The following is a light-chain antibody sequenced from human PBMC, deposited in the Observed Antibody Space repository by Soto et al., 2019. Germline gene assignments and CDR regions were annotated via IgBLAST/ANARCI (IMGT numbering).Light chain of an antibody. J-gene: IGKJ2*01. CDR1: QSIGNS. CDR3: QQSYSTPST. Sequence: DIQMTQSPSSLSASVGDRVTVTCRASQSIGNSLNWYQLKPGKAPNPLIYTASTLPSGVPSRFSGSGSDTDFPLTINSLQPEDCATYSCQQSYSTPSTFGPGTKLEIK. V-gene: IGKV1-39*01. CDR2: TAS.